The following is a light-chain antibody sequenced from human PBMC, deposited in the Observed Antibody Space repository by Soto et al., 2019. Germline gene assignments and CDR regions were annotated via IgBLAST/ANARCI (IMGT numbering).Light chain of an antibody. CDR2: GPS. Sequence: EIVLTQSPRTLSLSPGESATLSCTASQSVRSNSLAWHQQKPGQAPRLLMFGPSGRATGTPPRFSGRGSGTGFTLTISRLEPEDFAVYYCQQYGTSPLTFGAGTKVDI. CDR3: QQYGTSPLT. V-gene: IGKV3-20*01. J-gene: IGKJ4*01. CDR1: QSVRSNS.